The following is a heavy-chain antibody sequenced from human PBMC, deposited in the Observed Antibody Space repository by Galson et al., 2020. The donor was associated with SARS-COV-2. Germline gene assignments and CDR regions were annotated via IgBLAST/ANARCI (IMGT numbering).Heavy chain of an antibody. CDR1: GFSLSNARMG. D-gene: IGHD3-10*01. CDR3: ARVYGSGSYYKGDAFDI. V-gene: IGHV2-26*01. Sequence: GPTLVKPTETLTLTCTVSGFSLSNARMGVSWIRQPPGKALEWLAHIFSNDEKSYSTSLKSRLTISKDTSKSQVVLTMTNMDPVDTATYYCARVYGSGSYYKGDAFDIWGQGTMVTVSS. CDR2: IFSNDEK. J-gene: IGHJ3*02.